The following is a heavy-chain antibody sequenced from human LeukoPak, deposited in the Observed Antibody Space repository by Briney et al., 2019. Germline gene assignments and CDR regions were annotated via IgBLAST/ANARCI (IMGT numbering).Heavy chain of an antibody. D-gene: IGHD3-10*01. CDR1: GFTFSSYA. CDR3: ATIRPYGSGSYYRTYRYGMDV. J-gene: IGHJ6*02. Sequence: GGSLRLSCAASGFTFSSYAMSWVRQAPGKGLEWVSAISGSGGSTYYADSVKGRFTISRDNAKNSLYLQMNSLRAEDTAVYYCATIRPYGSGSYYRTYRYGMDVWGQGTTVTVSS. V-gene: IGHV3-23*01. CDR2: ISGSGGST.